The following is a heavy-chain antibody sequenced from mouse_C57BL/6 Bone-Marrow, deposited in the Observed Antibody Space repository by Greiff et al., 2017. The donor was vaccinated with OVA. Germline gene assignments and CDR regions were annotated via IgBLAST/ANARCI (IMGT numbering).Heavy chain of an antibody. Sequence: QVQLQQPGAELVKPGASVKLSCKASGYTFTSYWMQWVKQRPGQGLEWIGEIDPSDSYTNYNQKFKVKATLTVDTSSSTAYMQLNSLTSEDSAVYYCASAVFAYWGQGTLVTVSA. V-gene: IGHV1-50*01. J-gene: IGHJ3*01. CDR2: IDPSDSYT. CDR3: ASAVFAY. CDR1: GYTFTSYW.